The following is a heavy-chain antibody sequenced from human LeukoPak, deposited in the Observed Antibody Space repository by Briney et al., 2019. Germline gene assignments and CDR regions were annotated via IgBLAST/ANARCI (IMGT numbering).Heavy chain of an antibody. D-gene: IGHD2-15*01. V-gene: IGHV3-30*18. Sequence: GGSLRLSCAASGFTFSRYGMHWVRQAPGKGLEWVAVISYDGSNKYYADSVKGRFTISRDNSKNTLYLQMNSLRAEDTAVYYCAKDSAPYCSGGSCYGKLRDPDYYFDYWGQGTLVTVSS. CDR3: AKDSAPYCSGGSCYGKLRDPDYYFDY. J-gene: IGHJ4*02. CDR1: GFTFSRYG. CDR2: ISYDGSNK.